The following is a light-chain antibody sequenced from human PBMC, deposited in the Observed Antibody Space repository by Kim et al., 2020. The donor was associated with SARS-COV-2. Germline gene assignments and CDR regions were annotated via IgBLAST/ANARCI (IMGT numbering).Light chain of an antibody. CDR1: QSIGSNA. CDR2: GAS. CDR3: QKYSSSPAT. V-gene: IGKV3-20*01. J-gene: IGKJ1*01. Sequence: PGEEPTPSCRASQSIGSNALSWYQQKPGQAPRRLIYGASSRATGIPDRCTGRGSGTDFTLTISGLEPEDFAVYYCQKYSSSPATFCQGSKV.